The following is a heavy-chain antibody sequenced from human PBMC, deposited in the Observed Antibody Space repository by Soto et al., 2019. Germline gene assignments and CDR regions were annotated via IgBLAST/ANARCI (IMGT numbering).Heavy chain of an antibody. J-gene: IGHJ4*02. CDR1: GFTFSSYA. CDR2: ISYDGSNK. D-gene: IGHD2-15*01. Sequence: PGGSLRLSCAASGFTFSSYAMHWVRQAPGKGLEWVAVISYDGSNKYYADSVKGRFTISRDNSKNTLYLQMYSRRAEDTAVYYWARAVSSGSSRDFDCWGRGCLVTVSS. CDR3: ARAVSSGSSRDFDC. V-gene: IGHV3-30-3*01.